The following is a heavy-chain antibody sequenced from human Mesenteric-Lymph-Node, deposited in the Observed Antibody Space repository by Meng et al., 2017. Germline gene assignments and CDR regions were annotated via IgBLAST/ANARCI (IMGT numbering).Heavy chain of an antibody. J-gene: IGHJ2*01. V-gene: IGHV4-34*01. Sequence: GGGVWGGGGRVAGGGGGGGGAVGGCGGGGSRQPPGKGLGWIGEGNHSGSTNYSPSLKRRVTISVDTSKNQFSLKLSSVTAADTAVYYCARGQKGYFDLWGRGTLVTVSS. CDR2: GNHSGST. CDR3: ARGQKGYFDL. CDR1: GGAVGGCG.